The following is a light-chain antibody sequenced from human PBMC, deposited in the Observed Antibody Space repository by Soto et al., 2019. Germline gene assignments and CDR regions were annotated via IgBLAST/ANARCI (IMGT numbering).Light chain of an antibody. V-gene: IGKV2-30*01. Sequence: DAVLTQSPLSLPVTLGQPASISCRSSQNLLYSDGNTYLNWFQQRPGQSPRRLIAKVSNRDSGVPDRFSGSGSGTDFTLKISRVEAEDVGIYYCMQGTQWPYTFGQGTKLEIK. CDR3: MQGTQWPYT. J-gene: IGKJ2*01. CDR2: KVS. CDR1: QNLLYSDGNTY.